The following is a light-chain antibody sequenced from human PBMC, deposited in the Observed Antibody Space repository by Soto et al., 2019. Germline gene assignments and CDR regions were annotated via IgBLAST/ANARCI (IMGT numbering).Light chain of an antibody. CDR2: GAS. CDR3: QQYGRTSWT. CDR1: QSVSTNF. V-gene: IGKV3-20*01. J-gene: IGKJ1*01. Sequence: EIVLTQSPGTLSLSPGEGATLSCRASQSVSTNFFAWYQQKPGQAPRLLIYGASTRAPGIPDRFSGSGSGTEFTLSISTLEPEDFAVYYCQQYGRTSWTFGQGTKVEIK.